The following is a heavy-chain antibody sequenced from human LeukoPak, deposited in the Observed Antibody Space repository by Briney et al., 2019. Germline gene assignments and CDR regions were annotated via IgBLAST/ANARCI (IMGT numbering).Heavy chain of an antibody. CDR2: INPADGYT. V-gene: IGHV5-51*01. Sequence: GESLKISCQCSGYRFTNYWIGWVRQMPGKGLEWMGIINPADGYTRYSPSFQGQVTISTDTSIFTAYLQWSSLKASDTAIYYCARPHDTGVGASGSGWSYFDFWGQGTLITVSS. D-gene: IGHD6-19*01. CDR1: GYRFTNYW. J-gene: IGHJ4*02. CDR3: ARPHDTGVGASGSGWSYFDF.